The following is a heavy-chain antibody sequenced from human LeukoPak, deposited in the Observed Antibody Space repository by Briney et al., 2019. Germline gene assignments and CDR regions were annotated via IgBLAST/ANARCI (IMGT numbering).Heavy chain of an antibody. CDR1: GFTFSSYA. CDR3: ARDHREFKSHDAFDI. V-gene: IGHV3-30-3*01. D-gene: IGHD3-10*01. Sequence: PGGSLRLSCAASGFTFSSYAMHWVRQAPGKGLEWVAVISYDGSNKYYADSVKGRFTISRDNSKNTLYLQMNSLRAEDTAVYYCARDHREFKSHDAFDIWGQGTMVTVSS. J-gene: IGHJ3*02. CDR2: ISYDGSNK.